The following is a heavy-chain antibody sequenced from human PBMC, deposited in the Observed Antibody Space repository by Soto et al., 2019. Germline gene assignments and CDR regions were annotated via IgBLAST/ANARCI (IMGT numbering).Heavy chain of an antibody. J-gene: IGHJ3*02. Sequence: GDSLKISCKGSGYSFTNYLIGWVRQMPGKGLEWMGMIYPGDSDTRYSPSFQGQVTISVDKSISTAYLQWSSLKASDIAMYYCARRPATGSTAFDIWGQGTMVTVSS. CDR2: IYPGDSDT. D-gene: IGHD3-10*01. CDR1: GYSFTNYL. CDR3: ARRPATGSTAFDI. V-gene: IGHV5-51*01.